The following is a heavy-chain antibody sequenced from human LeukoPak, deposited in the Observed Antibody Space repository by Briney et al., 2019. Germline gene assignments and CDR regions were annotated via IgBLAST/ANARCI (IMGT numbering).Heavy chain of an antibody. J-gene: IGHJ6*01. CDR2: ISGSGGST. CDR3: AKMVRNRPTPVTYGMEV. V-gene: IGHV3-23*01. D-gene: IGHD4-11*01. CDR1: GFTFSSYA. Sequence: GGSLRLSCAASGFTFSSYAMSWVRQAPGKGLEWVSAISGSGGSTYYADSVKGRFTISRDNSKNTLYLQMNSLRAGDTAVYYCAKMVRNRPTPVTYGMEVWGQGNTVTVSS.